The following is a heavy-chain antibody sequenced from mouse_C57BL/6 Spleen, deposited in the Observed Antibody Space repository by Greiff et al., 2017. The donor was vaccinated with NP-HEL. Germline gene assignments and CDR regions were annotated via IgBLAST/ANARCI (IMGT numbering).Heavy chain of an antibody. CDR2: IYPGDGDT. CDR3: ARSSYSNYFAY. J-gene: IGHJ3*01. V-gene: IGHV1-82*01. CDR1: GYAFSSSW. D-gene: IGHD2-5*01. Sequence: QLKESGPELVKPGASVKISCKASGYAFSSSWMNWVKQRPGKGLEWIGRIYPGDGDTNYNGKFKGKATLTADKSSSTAYMQLSSLTSEDSAVYFCARSSYSNYFAYWGQGTLVTVSA.